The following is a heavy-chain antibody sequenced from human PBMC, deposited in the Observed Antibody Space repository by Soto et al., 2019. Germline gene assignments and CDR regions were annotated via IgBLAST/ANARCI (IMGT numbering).Heavy chain of an antibody. J-gene: IGHJ6*02. CDR2: ISSSSSYI. Sequence: PGGSLRLSCAASGFTFSSYSMNWVRQAPGKGLEWVASISSSSSYIYYADSVKGRFTISRDKAKNSLFLQMSSLRAEDTALYYCARHQGPAAGNYGMDVWGRWTTVTVSS. D-gene: IGHD6-13*01. CDR3: ARHQGPAAGNYGMDV. CDR1: GFTFSSYS. V-gene: IGHV3-21*01.